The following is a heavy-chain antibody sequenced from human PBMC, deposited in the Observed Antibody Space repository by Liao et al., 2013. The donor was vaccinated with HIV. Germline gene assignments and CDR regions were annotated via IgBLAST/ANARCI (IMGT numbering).Heavy chain of an antibody. Sequence: QVQLQESGPGLVKPSETLSLTCTVSGGSISSYYCTWIRQPAGKGLEWIGRISTSGSTNSNPSLKSRVTMSLDTSKNQFSLKLSSVTAADTAVYYCARDLGSEASSRPWFDYWGQGTLVTVSS. V-gene: IGHV4-4*07. CDR3: ARDLGSEASSRPWFDY. CDR2: ISTSGST. D-gene: IGHD2-2*01. J-gene: IGHJ4*02. CDR1: GGSISSYY.